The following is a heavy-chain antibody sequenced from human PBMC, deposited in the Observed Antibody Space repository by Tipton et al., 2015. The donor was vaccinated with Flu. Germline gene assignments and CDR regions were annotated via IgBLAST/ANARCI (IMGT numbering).Heavy chain of an antibody. J-gene: IGHJ5*02. V-gene: IGHV4-38-2*01. D-gene: IGHD4-11*01. CDR2: ISRGGSA. CDR1: GDSIRSDYF. CDR3: ARRDYSNYVSEPKNWFDP. Sequence: GLVKPSETLSLTCLVSGDSIRSDYFWGWIRQPPGKGLEWIGQISRGGSAYYNSSLQGRVTISADSSRNRFSLKVRSLTAADTAIYYCARRDYSNYVSEPKNWFDPWGQGTLVTVSS.